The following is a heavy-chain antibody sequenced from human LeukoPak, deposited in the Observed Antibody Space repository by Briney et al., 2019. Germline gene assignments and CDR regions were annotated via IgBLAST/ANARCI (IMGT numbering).Heavy chain of an antibody. CDR2: ISGTGGST. V-gene: IGHV3-23*01. CDR1: GFTFGSYA. J-gene: IGHJ4*02. Sequence: PGGSLRLSCAASGFTFGSYAMSWVRQAPGKGLAWVSSISGTGGSTYHADSVKGRFTISRDNSKNTLYLQMNSLRAEDTAVYYCARVQSPPAGHKTTVVTLGGSFDYWGQGTLVTVSS. CDR3: ARVQSPPAGHKTTVVTLGGSFDY. D-gene: IGHD4-23*01.